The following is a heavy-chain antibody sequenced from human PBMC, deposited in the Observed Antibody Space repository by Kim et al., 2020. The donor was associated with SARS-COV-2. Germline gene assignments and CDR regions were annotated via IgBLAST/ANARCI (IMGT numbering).Heavy chain of an antibody. CDR2: ISWNSGSI. J-gene: IGHJ4*02. CDR3: AKDGTPWGQQLSDYFDY. Sequence: GGSLRLSCAASGFTFDDYAMHWVRQALGKGLEWVSGISWNSGSIGYADSVKGRFTISRDNAKNSLYLQMNSLRAEDTALYYCAKDGTPWGQQLSDYFDYWGQGTLVTVSS. V-gene: IGHV3-9*01. D-gene: IGHD6-13*01. CDR1: GFTFDDYA.